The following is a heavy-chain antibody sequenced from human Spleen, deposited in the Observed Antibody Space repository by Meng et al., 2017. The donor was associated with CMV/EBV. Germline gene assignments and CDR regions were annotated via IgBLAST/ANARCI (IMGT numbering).Heavy chain of an antibody. Sequence: QVSCKGSGYSFTTYWIAWVRQMPGKGLEWMGIIYPGDSDTRYSPSFQGQVTISADKSINTAYLQWSSLKASDTAMYYCARHTPSVFFYYGMDVWGQGTTVTVSS. CDR3: ARHTPSVFFYYGMDV. CDR2: IYPGDSDT. V-gene: IGHV5-51*01. J-gene: IGHJ6*02. CDR1: GYSFTTYW. D-gene: IGHD1-14*01.